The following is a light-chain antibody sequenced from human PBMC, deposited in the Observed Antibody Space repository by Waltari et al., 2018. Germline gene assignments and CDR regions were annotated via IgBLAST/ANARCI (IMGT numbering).Light chain of an antibody. J-gene: IGKJ4*01. CDR1: QGVDMY. CDR2: DTS. Sequence: EIVLTQSPATLSLSPGERATLSCRASQGVDMYLAWYHQRPGQAPRLLIYDTSNRATDIPARFSGSGSETDFSLTISSLEPEDFAVYYCQQRRNWPLTFGGGTKVEIK. V-gene: IGKV3-11*01. CDR3: QQRRNWPLT.